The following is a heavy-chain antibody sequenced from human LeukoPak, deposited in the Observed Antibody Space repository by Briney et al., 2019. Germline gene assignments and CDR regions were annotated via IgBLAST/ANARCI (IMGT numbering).Heavy chain of an antibody. Sequence: GGSLRLSCAASGFTFSMYSMHWVRQAPGKGLECVSAINSDGSSTYYADSARGRFTISRDNSKNTLYLQMGSLITEDMAVYYCARVLAGYDYWGQGTLVTVSS. D-gene: IGHD2-15*01. CDR1: GFTFSMYS. J-gene: IGHJ4*02. V-gene: IGHV3-64*02. CDR2: INSDGSST. CDR3: ARVLAGYDY.